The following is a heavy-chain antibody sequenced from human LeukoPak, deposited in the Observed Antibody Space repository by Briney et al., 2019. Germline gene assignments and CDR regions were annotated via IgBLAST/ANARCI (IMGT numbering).Heavy chain of an antibody. CDR1: GGSFSGYY. CDR3: ARGRKQWLVRSSFDY. CDR2: INHSGST. J-gene: IGHJ4*02. Sequence: TSETLSLTCAVYGGSFSGYYWSWIRQPPGKGLEWIGEINHSGSTNYNPSLKSRVTISVDTSKNQFSLKLSSVTAADTAVYYCARGRKQWLVRSSFDYWGQGTLVTVSS. D-gene: IGHD6-19*01. V-gene: IGHV4-34*01.